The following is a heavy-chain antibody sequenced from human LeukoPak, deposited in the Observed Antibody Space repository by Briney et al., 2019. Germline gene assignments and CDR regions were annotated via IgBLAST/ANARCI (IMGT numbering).Heavy chain of an antibody. CDR1: GFTFSNYW. CDR3: ASFAYSSGWHS. J-gene: IGHJ4*02. Sequence: PGGSLRLSCAASGFTFSNYWMHWVRQAPGKGLVWVSRINSDGSSTSYADSVKGRFAISRDNAKNTLYLQMNSLRAEDTAVYYCASFAYSSGWHSWGQGALVTVSS. D-gene: IGHD6-19*01. V-gene: IGHV3-74*01. CDR2: INSDGSST.